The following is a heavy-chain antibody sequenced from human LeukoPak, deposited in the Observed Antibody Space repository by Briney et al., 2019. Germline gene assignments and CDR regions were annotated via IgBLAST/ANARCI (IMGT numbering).Heavy chain of an antibody. J-gene: IGHJ4*02. CDR2: ISSDGSNK. CDR1: GFTFSSYA. V-gene: IGHV3-30-3*02. D-gene: IGHD3-10*01. CDR3: VKDRTGTYTLDY. Sequence: GRSLRLSCAASGFTFSSYAMHWVRQAPGKGLEWVAVISSDGSNKYYADSVKGRFTISRDNSKNTLNLQMNSLRAEDTAVYYCVKDRTGTYTLDYWGQGTLVTVSS.